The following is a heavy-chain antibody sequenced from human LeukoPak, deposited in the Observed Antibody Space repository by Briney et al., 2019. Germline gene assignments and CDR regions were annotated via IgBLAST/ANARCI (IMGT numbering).Heavy chain of an antibody. V-gene: IGHV4-59*01. J-gene: IGHJ4*02. Sequence: PSETLSLTCTVSGGSISSYYWCWIRQPPGKGLEWIGYIYYSGSTNYNPSLKSRVTISVDTSKNQFSLKLSSVTAADTAVYYCAREYYYGSGSSFDYWGQGTLVTVSS. CDR3: AREYYYGSGSSFDY. D-gene: IGHD3-10*01. CDR1: GGSISSYY. CDR2: IYYSGST.